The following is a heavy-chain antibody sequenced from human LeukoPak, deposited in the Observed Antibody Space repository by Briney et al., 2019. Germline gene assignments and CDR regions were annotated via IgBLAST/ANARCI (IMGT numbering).Heavy chain of an antibody. CDR3: ARAGGPYYYDSSGPFDP. J-gene: IGHJ5*02. CDR2: INPSGGST. V-gene: IGHV1-46*01. D-gene: IGHD3-22*01. Sequence: ASVKVSFKASGYTFTSYYMHWVRQAPGQGLEWMGIINPSGGSTSYAQKFQGRVTMTRDTSTSTVYMELSSLRSEDTAVYYCARAGGPYYYDSSGPFDPWGQGTLVTVSS. CDR1: GYTFTSYY.